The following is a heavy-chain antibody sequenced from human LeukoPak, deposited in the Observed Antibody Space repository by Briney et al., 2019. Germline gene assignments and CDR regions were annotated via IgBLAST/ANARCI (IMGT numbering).Heavy chain of an antibody. J-gene: IGHJ4*02. CDR3: AIDPNWGTHS. CDR2: IGNNGGGI. CDR1: GFTFSTYT. V-gene: IGHV3-23*01. D-gene: IGHD7-27*01. Sequence: PGGSLRLSCAASGFTFSTYTMYWVRHPPGKRPEWVSIIGNNGGGIHYADSVKGRFTISRDNFKNALYLQMNSLRVEDTAVYYCAIDPNWGTHSWGQGVLVTVSS.